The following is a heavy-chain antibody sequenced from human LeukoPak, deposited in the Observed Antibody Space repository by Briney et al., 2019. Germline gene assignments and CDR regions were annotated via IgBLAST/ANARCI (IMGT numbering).Heavy chain of an antibody. D-gene: IGHD4-17*01. V-gene: IGHV3-48*03. Sequence: PGGSLRLSCAASGFTFSSYEMNWVRQAPGKGLEWVSYISSSGSTIYYADSVKGRFTISRDNAKNSLYLQMNSLRAEDTAVYYCARSMTTVTIEDYYYYYGMDVWGQATTVTASS. CDR3: ARSMTTVTIEDYYYYYGMDV. CDR1: GFTFSSYE. J-gene: IGHJ6*02. CDR2: ISSSGSTI.